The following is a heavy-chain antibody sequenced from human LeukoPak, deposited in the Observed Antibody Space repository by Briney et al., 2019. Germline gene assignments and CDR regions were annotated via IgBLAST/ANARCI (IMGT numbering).Heavy chain of an antibody. V-gene: IGHV3-33*01. D-gene: IGHD3-9*01. CDR3: ARVERYFDWLPFDY. J-gene: IGHJ4*02. CDR1: GFTFSSYG. CDR2: IWYDGSNK. Sequence: GSLRLSCAASGFTFSSYGMHWVRQAPGKGLEWVAVIWYDGSNKYYADSVKGRFTISRDNSKNTLYLQMNSLRAEDTAVYYCARVERYFDWLPFDYWGQGTLVTVSS.